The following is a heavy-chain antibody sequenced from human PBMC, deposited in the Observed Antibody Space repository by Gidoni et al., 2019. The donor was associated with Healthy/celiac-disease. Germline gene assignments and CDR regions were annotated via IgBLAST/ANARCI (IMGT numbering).Heavy chain of an antibody. V-gene: IGHV4-31*02. D-gene: IGHD4-4*01. CDR2: T. J-gene: IGHJ2*01. Sequence: TYYNPSLKSRVTISVDTSKNQFSLKLSSVTAADTAVYYCARGRDYSNHWYFDLWGRGTLVTVSS. CDR3: ARGRDYSNHWYFDL.